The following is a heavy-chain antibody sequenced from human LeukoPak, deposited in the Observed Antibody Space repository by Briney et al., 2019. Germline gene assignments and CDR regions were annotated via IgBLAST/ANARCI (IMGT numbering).Heavy chain of an antibody. D-gene: IGHD6-13*01. CDR1: GGSISSYY. V-gene: IGHV4-59*01. J-gene: IGHJ4*02. CDR2: IYYSGTT. Sequence: SETLSLTCTVSGGSISSYYWSWIRQPPGKGPEWIGYIYYSGTTNYNPSLKSRVTTSVDTSKNQFSLKLSSVTAADTAVYYCARGVYIAAAQYGYWGQGTLVTVSS. CDR3: ARGVYIAAAQYGY.